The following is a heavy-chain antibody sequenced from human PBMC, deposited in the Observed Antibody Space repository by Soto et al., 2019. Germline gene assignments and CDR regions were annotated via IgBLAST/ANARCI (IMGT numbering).Heavy chain of an antibody. D-gene: IGHD5-18*01. CDR1: EGTFSSYA. V-gene: IGHV1-69*13. J-gene: IGHJ6*02. CDR3: ARDRLGRGYSYGYSVFYYYGMDV. CDR2: IIPIFGTA. Sequence: SVKISCKASEGTFSSYAISWVRQAPGQGLEWMGGIIPIFGTANYAQKFQGRVTITADESTSTAYMELSSLRSEDTAVYYCARDRLGRGYSYGYSVFYYYGMDVWGQ.